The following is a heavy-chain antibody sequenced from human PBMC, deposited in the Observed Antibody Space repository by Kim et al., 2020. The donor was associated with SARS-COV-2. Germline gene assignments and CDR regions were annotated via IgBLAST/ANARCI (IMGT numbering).Heavy chain of an antibody. CDR2: MNPNSGNT. CDR1: GYTFTSYD. V-gene: IGHV1-8*01. CDR3: ARAPKMRYDILTGTHGDYYYIGV. J-gene: IGHJ6*03. D-gene: IGHD3-9*01. Sequence: ASVKVSCKASGYTFTSYDINWVRQATGQGLEWMGWMNPNSGNTGYAQKFQGRVTMTRNTSISTAYMELSSLRSEDTAVYYCARAPKMRYDILTGTHGDYYYIGVWGKGTTVTVSS.